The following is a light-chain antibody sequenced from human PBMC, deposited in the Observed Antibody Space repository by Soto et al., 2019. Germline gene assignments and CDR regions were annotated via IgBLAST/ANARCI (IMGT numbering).Light chain of an antibody. CDR3: QKYISAPFT. J-gene: IGKJ3*01. CDR2: AAS. CDR1: QGVRNY. V-gene: IGKV1-27*01. Sequence: DIQMTQSPSSVSASVGDRVTITCRASQGVRNYLAWYQQTPGKVPKPLIYAASALQSGVPSRFRGSGSGTDFTLTISSLQPEDVATYYCQKYISAPFTFGPGTKVDIK.